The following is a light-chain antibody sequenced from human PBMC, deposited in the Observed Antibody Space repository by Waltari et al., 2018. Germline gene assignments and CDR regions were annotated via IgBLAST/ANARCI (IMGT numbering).Light chain of an antibody. CDR3: MQATQWPLT. J-gene: IGKJ1*01. CDR1: QSLVHSDGKTY. Sequence: VVMTQSLLSLPVTLGQPATISCRSRQSLVHSDGKTYLNWFQQRPGQSPRRLIYKVFNRDSGVPERFSGSGSGTDFTLTISRVEAEDVGTYYCMQATQWPLTFGQGTKVEIK. V-gene: IGKV2-30*02. CDR2: KVF.